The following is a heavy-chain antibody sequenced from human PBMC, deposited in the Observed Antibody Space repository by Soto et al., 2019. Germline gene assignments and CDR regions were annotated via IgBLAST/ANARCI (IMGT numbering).Heavy chain of an antibody. Sequence: SETLSLTCSVYGGSFSGFYYNWIRQLPGKGLEWIGECSQDGLTNYSPSHKRRVTISVDTSKNQFSLKLSSVTAADTAVYYCARGPGALWFGQKGKDYGMDVWGQGTTVTVSS. J-gene: IGHJ6*02. CDR2: CSQDGLT. CDR1: GGSFSGFY. V-gene: IGHV4-34*01. CDR3: ARGPGALWFGQKGKDYGMDV. D-gene: IGHD3-10*01.